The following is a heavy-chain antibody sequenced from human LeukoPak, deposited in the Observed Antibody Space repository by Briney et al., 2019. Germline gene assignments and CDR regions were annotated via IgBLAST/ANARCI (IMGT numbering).Heavy chain of an antibody. Sequence: PGGSLRLSYAASGFTFSSYAMSWVRQAPGKGLEWVSAISGSGGSTYYADSVKGRFTISRDNSKNTLYLQMNSLRAEDTAVYYCAKLMRVRVLGGFDPWGQGTLVTVSS. CDR1: GFTFSSYA. CDR2: ISGSGGST. V-gene: IGHV3-23*01. J-gene: IGHJ5*02. D-gene: IGHD2-2*01. CDR3: AKLMRVRVLGGFDP.